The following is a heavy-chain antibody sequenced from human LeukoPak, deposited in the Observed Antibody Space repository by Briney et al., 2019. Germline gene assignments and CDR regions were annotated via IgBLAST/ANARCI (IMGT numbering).Heavy chain of an antibody. CDR3: ARHSGYCSSTSCYYYYYYMDV. Sequence: PSETLSLTCAVYGGSFSGYYWSWIRQPPGKGLEWIGEINHSGSTNYNPSLKSRVTISVDTSKNQFSLKLSSVTAADTAVYYCARHSGYCSSTSCYYYYYYMDVWGKGTTVTISS. CDR2: INHSGST. D-gene: IGHD2-2*01. J-gene: IGHJ6*03. CDR1: GGSFSGYY. V-gene: IGHV4-34*01.